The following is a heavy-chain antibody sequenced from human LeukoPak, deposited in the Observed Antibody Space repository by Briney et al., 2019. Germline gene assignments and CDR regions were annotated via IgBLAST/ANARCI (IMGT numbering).Heavy chain of an antibody. CDR1: GYSISSGYY. CDR2: IYHSGST. Sequence: SETLSLTCTVSGYSISSGYYWGWIRQPPGKGLEWIGSIYHSGSTYYNPSLKSRVTISVDTSKNQFSLKLSSVTAADTAVYYCAREDPERYSVFWSGYSLDPWGQGTLVTVSS. D-gene: IGHD3-3*01. V-gene: IGHV4-38-2*02. J-gene: IGHJ5*02. CDR3: AREDPERYSVFWSGYSLDP.